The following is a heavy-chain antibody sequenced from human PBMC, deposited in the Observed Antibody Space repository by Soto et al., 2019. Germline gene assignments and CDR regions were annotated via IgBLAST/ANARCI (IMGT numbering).Heavy chain of an antibody. CDR2: INHSGST. J-gene: IGHJ6*02. V-gene: IGHV4-34*01. CDR1: GGSFSGYY. D-gene: IGHD1-1*01. CDR3: ERGRNWNYYNYYGMDV. Sequence: SETLSLTXAVYGGSFSGYYWSWIRQPPGKGLEWIGEINHSGSTNYNPSLKSRVTISVDTSKNQFSLKLSSVTAADTAVYYCERGRNWNYYNYYGMDVWGQGTTVTVSS.